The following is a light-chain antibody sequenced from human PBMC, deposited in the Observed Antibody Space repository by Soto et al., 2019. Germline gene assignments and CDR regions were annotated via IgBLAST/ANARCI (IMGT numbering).Light chain of an antibody. V-gene: IGKV3-20*01. Sequence: EIVLTQSPGTLSLSPGERATLSCRASQSVTSSYLAWYQQKPDQAPRLLIYGASNRATGIPDRFSGSGSGTDFTLTISRLEPEDFAVYYCQQYGSSLFTFGQGTKVDIK. CDR3: QQYGSSLFT. CDR2: GAS. J-gene: IGKJ2*01. CDR1: QSVTSSY.